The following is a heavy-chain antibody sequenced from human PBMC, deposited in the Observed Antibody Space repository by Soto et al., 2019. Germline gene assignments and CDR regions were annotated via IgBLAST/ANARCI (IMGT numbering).Heavy chain of an antibody. CDR2: VFWDDDE. D-gene: IGHD3-16*01. CDR3: TLVYASRRSPITAVEV. J-gene: IGHJ3*01. CDR1: GFSRSSREMA. V-gene: IGHV2-5*02. Sequence: QITLKESGPTLVKPTQTLTLTCTFSGFSRSSREMAVGGIRQPPGKALEWLALVFWDDDERYSPSLNNRLTITKDTSKNQVVLIMTNMDPVDTGTYYCTLVYASRRSPITAVEVWGQGTTVPVSS.